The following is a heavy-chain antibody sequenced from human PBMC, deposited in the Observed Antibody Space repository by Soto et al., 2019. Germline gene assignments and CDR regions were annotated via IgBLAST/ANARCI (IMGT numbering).Heavy chain of an antibody. CDR1: GYTFTSYW. D-gene: IGHD5-12*01. CDR2: IYPVDSDT. CDR3: ARHGFAFVY. Sequence: GESLKISCMRSGYTFTSYWIGWVRQMPGKGLEWMGIIYPVDSDTRYIPSFQGQVTMSADKSISTAYLQWSSLKASDTAMYYCARHGFAFVYWGQGNLVTVSS. J-gene: IGHJ4*02. V-gene: IGHV5-51*01.